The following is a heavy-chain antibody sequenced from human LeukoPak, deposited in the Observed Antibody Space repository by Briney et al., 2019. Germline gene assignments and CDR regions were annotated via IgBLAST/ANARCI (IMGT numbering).Heavy chain of an antibody. V-gene: IGHV3-48*01. CDR2: ISSSSSTI. CDR3: ARDSITIFGVVNPFDY. J-gene: IGHJ4*02. CDR1: GFTFSSYS. Sequence: GGSLRLSCAASGFTFSSYSMNWVRQAPGKGLEWVSYISSSSSTIYYADSVKGRFTISRDNAKNSLYLQMNSLRAEDTAVYYCARDSITIFGVVNPFDYWGQGTPVTVSS. D-gene: IGHD3-3*01.